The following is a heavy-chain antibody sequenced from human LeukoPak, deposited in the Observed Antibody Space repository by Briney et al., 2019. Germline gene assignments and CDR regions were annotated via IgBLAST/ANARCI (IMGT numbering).Heavy chain of an antibody. CDR2: ISSTSAYI. D-gene: IGHD2-21*02. J-gene: IGHJ4*02. CDR1: GFALKSYS. Sequence: GGSLRLSCAGSGFALKSYSLSWVRQAPGKGLEWVSSISSTSAYIYYADSVKGRFTISRDNAKSSLYLQMNSLRAEDTAVYYCARSFGGDCHWGQGTLVTVSS. CDR3: ARSFGGDCH. V-gene: IGHV3-21*04.